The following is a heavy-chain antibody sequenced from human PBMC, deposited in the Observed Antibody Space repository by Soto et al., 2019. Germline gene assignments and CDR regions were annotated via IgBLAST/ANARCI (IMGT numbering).Heavy chain of an antibody. J-gene: IGHJ4*02. CDR2: IYHSGST. D-gene: IGHD5-18*01. V-gene: IGHV4-4*02. CDR3: ARATRKTTMVTPYYFDY. Sequence: PSETLSLTCAVSGGSISSSNWWSWVRQPPGKGLEWIGEIYHSGSTNYNPSLKSRVTISVGKSKNQFSLKLSSVTAADTAVYYCARATRKTTMVTPYYFDYWGQGTLVPVYS. CDR1: GGSISSSNW.